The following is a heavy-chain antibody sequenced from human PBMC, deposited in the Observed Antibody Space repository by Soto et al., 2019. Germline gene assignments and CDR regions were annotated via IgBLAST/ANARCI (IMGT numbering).Heavy chain of an antibody. CDR1: GYSVSSCDY. CDR3: VRSGDDYGSYIDY. D-gene: IGHD4-17*01. CDR2: INHRGNS. V-gene: IGHV4-38-2*01. Sequence: PSETLSLTCDVSGYSVSSCDYWAWVRQPPGKGMEWIGSINHRGNSYYNPSLKSRVTISVDTSKNQGSLKVSSVTAADTAVYYCVRSGDDYGSYIDYWGQGTLVTVSS. J-gene: IGHJ4*02.